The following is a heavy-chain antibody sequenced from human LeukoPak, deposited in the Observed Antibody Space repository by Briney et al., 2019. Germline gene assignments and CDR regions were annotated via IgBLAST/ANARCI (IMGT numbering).Heavy chain of an antibody. J-gene: IGHJ6*02. CDR3: ARGGGLDV. CDR1: GFTFSSYW. V-gene: IGHV3-7*03. CDR2: IKQDGSEK. D-gene: IGHD3-16*01. Sequence: GGSLRLSCAASGFTFSSYWMSWVGQAPGKGLEWVANIKQDGSEKYYVDSVKGRFTISRDNAKNSLYLQMGNLRAEDTAVYFCARGGGLDVWGQGATVTVSS.